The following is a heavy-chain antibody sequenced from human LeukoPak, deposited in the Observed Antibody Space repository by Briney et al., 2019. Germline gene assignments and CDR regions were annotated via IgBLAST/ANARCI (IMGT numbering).Heavy chain of an antibody. J-gene: IGHJ6*02. V-gene: IGHV3-23*01. CDR3: AKGPYCSSTSCYDYYYYYYGMDV. D-gene: IGHD2-2*01. CDR1: GFTFSNYA. CDR2: ISGSGGST. Sequence: GGSLRLSCAASGFTFSNYAMHWVRQAPGKGLEWVSAISGSGGSTYYADSVKGRFTISRDNSKNTLYLQMNSLRAEDTAVYYCAKGPYCSSTSCYDYYYYYYGMDVWGQGTTVTVSS.